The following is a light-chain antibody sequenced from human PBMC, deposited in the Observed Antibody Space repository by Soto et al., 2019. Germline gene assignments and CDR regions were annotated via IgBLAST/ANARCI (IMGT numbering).Light chain of an antibody. CDR2: EVS. Sequence: QSALTQPASVSGSRGQSITISCTGTSSDVGGYNYVSWYQQYPGKAPKLMIYEVSNRPSGVSNRFSGSKSGNTASLTISGLQAEDEAHYYCISYTSITWVFGGGTKLTVL. CDR1: SSDVGGYNY. J-gene: IGLJ3*02. V-gene: IGLV2-14*01. CDR3: ISYTSITWV.